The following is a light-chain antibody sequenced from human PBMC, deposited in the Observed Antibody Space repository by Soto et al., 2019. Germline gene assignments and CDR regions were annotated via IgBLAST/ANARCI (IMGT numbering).Light chain of an antibody. CDR2: NNN. V-gene: IGLV1-40*01. J-gene: IGLJ1*01. Sequence: QSALTQPPSVSGAPGQRVTIPCTGSSSNIGAGYDVHWYQRLPGTAPKVLIYNNNNRPSGVPDRFSGSKSGTSASLAITGLQAEDEADYYCQSYDSSLSGSYVFGTGTKLTVL. CDR1: SSNIGAGYD. CDR3: QSYDSSLSGSYV.